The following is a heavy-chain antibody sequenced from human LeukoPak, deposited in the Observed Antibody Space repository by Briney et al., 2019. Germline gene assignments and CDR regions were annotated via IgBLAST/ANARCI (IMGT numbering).Heavy chain of an antibody. J-gene: IGHJ4*02. CDR1: GDAITGSSYY. V-gene: IGHV4-39*01. CDR2: MYYSGST. D-gene: IGHD3-22*01. CDR3: ARQYYDRTGYYYFDY. Sequence: SETLSLTCTVSGDAITGSSYYWGWIRQPPGKGLEWIGSMYYSGSTYSNPSLRSRVTMSADTSKNQFSLKLSSVSAADTAVYYCARQYYDRTGYYYFDYWDQGTLVSVSS.